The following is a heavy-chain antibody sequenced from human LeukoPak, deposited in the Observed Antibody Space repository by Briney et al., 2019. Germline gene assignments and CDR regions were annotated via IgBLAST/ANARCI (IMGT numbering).Heavy chain of an antibody. V-gene: IGHV4-31*03. CDR1: GGSISSGGYY. CDR2: IYYSGST. J-gene: IGHJ4*02. Sequence: SQTLSLTCTVSGGSISSGGYYWSWIRQHPGKGLEWIGYIYYSGSTYYNPSLKSRVTISVDTSKNQFSLKLSSVTAADTAVYYCARDHRYSSSWYYFDYWGQGTLVTVSS. D-gene: IGHD6-13*01. CDR3: ARDHRYSSSWYYFDY.